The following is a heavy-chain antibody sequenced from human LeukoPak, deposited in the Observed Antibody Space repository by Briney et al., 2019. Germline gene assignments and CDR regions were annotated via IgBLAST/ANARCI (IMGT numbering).Heavy chain of an antibody. Sequence: GGSLRLSCAASGFTFSSYAMSWVRHAPGKGLEWVSAISGSGGSTYYAHSVKGRFTISRDNSKNTLYLQMNSLRAEDTAVYYCAKDQMDTAMVKMPVHWGQGTLVTVSS. D-gene: IGHD5-18*01. J-gene: IGHJ4*02. CDR2: ISGSGGST. CDR1: GFTFSSYA. CDR3: AKDQMDTAMVKMPVH. V-gene: IGHV3-23*01.